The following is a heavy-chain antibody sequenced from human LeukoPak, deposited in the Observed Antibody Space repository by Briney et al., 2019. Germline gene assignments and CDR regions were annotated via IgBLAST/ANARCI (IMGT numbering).Heavy chain of an antibody. J-gene: IGHJ4*02. D-gene: IGHD3-10*01. V-gene: IGHV3-66*01. CDR2: IYSGGST. CDR3: AQIWFGDPDDY. Sequence: PGGSLRLSCAASGFTVSSNYMSWVRQAPGKGLEWVSVIYSGGSTYYADSVKGRFTISTDNSKNTLYLQMNSLRAEDTAVYYCAQIWFGDPDDYWGQGTLVTVSS. CDR1: GFTVSSNY.